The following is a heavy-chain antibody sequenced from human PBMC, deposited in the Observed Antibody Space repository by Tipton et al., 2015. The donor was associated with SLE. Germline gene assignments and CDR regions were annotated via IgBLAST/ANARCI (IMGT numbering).Heavy chain of an antibody. CDR2: IYYSGST. CDR3: ARHMTDDARGMDV. D-gene: IGHD1-1*01. Sequence: TLSLTCTVSGGSISSSSYYWGWIRQPPGKGLEWIGSIYYSGSTYYNPSLKSRVTISVDTSKNQFSLMLSSVTAADTAVYYCARHMTDDARGMDVWGQGTTVTVSS. V-gene: IGHV4-39*07. J-gene: IGHJ6*02. CDR1: GGSISSSSYY.